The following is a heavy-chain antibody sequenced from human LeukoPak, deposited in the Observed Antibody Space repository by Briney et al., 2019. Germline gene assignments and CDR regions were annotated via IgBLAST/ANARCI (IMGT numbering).Heavy chain of an antibody. J-gene: IGHJ4*02. CDR3: ARRYSNSYFDY. CDR2: VYQSGIT. D-gene: IGHD4-11*01. V-gene: IGHV4-38-2*01. CDR1: GYSISSGYY. Sequence: SETLSLTCAVSGYSISSGYYWGWIRQPPGKGLEWIGNVYQSGITYYNVSLKSRVTISVDTSKNQFSLKLNSVTAADTAVYYCARRYSNSYFDYWGQGTLVTVSS.